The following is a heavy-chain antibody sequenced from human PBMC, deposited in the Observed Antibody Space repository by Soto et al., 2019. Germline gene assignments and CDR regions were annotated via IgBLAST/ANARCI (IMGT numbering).Heavy chain of an antibody. CDR2: TRHRREDLTT. J-gene: IGHJ4*02. CDR1: GFMFTDHY. CDR3: GTLIAGVGF. Sequence: EVQLVESGGGLVHPGGSLRLSCAASGFMFTDHYMDWVRQAPGKGLEWVGRTRHRREDLTTEYAASVRGRFTISRDESRSALYLQMNSLKSEDTAVYYCGTLIAGVGFWGQGTLVTVAS. V-gene: IGHV3-72*01. D-gene: IGHD2-21*01.